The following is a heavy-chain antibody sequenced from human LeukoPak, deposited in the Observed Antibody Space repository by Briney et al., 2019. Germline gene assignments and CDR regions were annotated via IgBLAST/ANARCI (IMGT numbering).Heavy chain of an antibody. CDR3: ARDLGKEDIVVVPAAHPYYYYYGMDV. V-gene: IGHV1-2*02. D-gene: IGHD2-2*01. CDR1: GYTFTGYY. Sequence: ASVKVSCKASGYTFTGYYMHWVRQAPGQGLEWMGWINPNSGGTNYAQKLQGRVTMTTDTSTSTAYMELRSLRSDDTAVYYCARDLGKEDIVVVPAAHPYYYYYGMDVWGQGTTVTVSS. J-gene: IGHJ6*02. CDR2: INPNSGGT.